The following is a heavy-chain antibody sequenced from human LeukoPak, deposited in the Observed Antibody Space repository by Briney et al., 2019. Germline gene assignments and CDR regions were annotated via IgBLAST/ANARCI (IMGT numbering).Heavy chain of an antibody. CDR1: AFTLSNSV. CDR2: ISGGGANT. CDR3: ARDLGY. V-gene: IGHV3-23*01. J-gene: IGHJ4*02. Sequence: GGSRRLSCSASAFTLSNSVMNWVRQAPGKGLEWVSAISGGGANTNYADSVKGRFTISRDNSKNTLYLQMNSLRAEDTAVYYCARDLGYWGQGTLVTVSS.